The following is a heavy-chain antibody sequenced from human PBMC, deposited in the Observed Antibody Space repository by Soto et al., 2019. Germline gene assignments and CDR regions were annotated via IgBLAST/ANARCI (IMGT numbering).Heavy chain of an antibody. CDR1: GFTFSSYW. D-gene: IGHD3-10*01. Sequence: EVQLVESGGGLVQPGGSLRLSCAASGFTFSSYWMSWVRQAPGKGLEWVANIKQDGSEKYYVDSVKGRFTISRDNAKNSLYLQMNSLRAEDPAVYYCARGGDYGSGSYYYYYYMDVWGKGTTVTVSS. J-gene: IGHJ6*03. V-gene: IGHV3-7*01. CDR3: ARGGDYGSGSYYYYYYMDV. CDR2: IKQDGSEK.